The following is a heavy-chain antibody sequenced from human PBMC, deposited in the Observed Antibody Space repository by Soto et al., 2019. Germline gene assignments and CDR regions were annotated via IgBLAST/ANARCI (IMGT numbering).Heavy chain of an antibody. CDR1: GFSFGSYS. V-gene: IGHV3-23*01. D-gene: IGHD6-19*01. J-gene: IGHJ6*02. Sequence: EVQLLESGGGLVQPGGSLRLSCAASGFSFGSYSMTRVRQAPGKGLEWVSVIGGDAVTTYYADSVKGRFTVSRDNSKNTVHLQMNSLRAEDTAVYYCAKALYSSTYSRGMDVWGQGTTVTVSS. CDR3: AKALYSSTYSRGMDV. CDR2: IGGDAVTT.